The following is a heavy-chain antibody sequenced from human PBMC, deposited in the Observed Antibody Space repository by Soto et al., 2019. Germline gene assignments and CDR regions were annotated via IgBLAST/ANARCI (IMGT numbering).Heavy chain of an antibody. Sequence: GASVKVSAKPSGSTFTSYHFDWVRQATGPGGEWMGWIRANDGNTNDAQKIEGRVTTTTPTSTSTAYMELRSRSCDASAVSYCARGAWLGELSSESLDYWGQGTLVTAPQ. J-gene: IGHJ4*02. CDR1: GSTFTSYH. CDR2: IRANDGNT. D-gene: IGHD3-10*01. V-gene: IGHV1-18*01. CDR3: ARGAWLGELSSESLDY.